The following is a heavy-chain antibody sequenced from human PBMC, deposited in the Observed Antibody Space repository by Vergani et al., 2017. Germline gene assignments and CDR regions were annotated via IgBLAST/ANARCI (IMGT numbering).Heavy chain of an antibody. V-gene: IGHV1-46*03. CDR2: INPSGGHT. CDR1: GYTFSTYY. Sequence: QVQVVQSGAEVKKSGASAKVSCKTSGYTFSTYYMHWVRQAPGQGLEWMGIINPSGGHTNYAQKFQGRVTMTRETSTSTVYMELSSLRTEDTAIYYCARGDYGILTGYRYWGQGTLV. D-gene: IGHD3-9*01. CDR3: ARGDYGILTGYRY. J-gene: IGHJ4*02.